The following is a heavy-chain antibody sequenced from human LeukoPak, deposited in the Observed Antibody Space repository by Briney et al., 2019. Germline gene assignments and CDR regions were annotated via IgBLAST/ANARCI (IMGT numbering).Heavy chain of an antibody. CDR3: ASLYCSSTSCYARGGAFDI. D-gene: IGHD2-2*01. CDR1: GGSFGTYY. CDR2: IYYSGST. V-gene: IGHV4-59*08. J-gene: IGHJ3*02. Sequence: SETLSLTCTVSGGSFGTYYWSWIRQSPGKGLEWIGYIYYSGSTNYNPSLKSRVTISVDTSKNQFSLTLSSVTAADTAVYYCASLYCSSTSCYARGGAFDIWGQGTMVTVSS.